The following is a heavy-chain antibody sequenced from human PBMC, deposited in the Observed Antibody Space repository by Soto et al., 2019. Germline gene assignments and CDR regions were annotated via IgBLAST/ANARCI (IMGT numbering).Heavy chain of an antibody. CDR1: GFSLSTSGVG. CDR3: AHSGLLGRASSARNWLNAFDI. J-gene: IGHJ3*02. D-gene: IGHD6-25*01. Sequence: KESGPTLVKPTQTLTLTCTFSGFSLSTSGVGVGWIRQPPGKALEWLALIYWDDDKRYSPSLKSRLTITKDTSKNQVVLTMTNMDPVDTATYYCAHSGLLGRASSARNWLNAFDIWGQGTMVTVSS. CDR2: IYWDDDK. V-gene: IGHV2-5*02.